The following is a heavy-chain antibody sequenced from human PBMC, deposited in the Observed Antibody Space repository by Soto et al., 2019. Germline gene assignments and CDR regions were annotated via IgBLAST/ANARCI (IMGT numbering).Heavy chain of an antibody. V-gene: IGHV3-21*01. CDR1: GFTFSSYS. J-gene: IGHJ4*02. CDR3: ARREEPYFYYDSSGYLPHFDY. CDR2: ISSSSSYI. D-gene: IGHD3-22*01. Sequence: PGGSLILSCAASGFTFSSYSMNWVRQAPGKGLEWVSSISSSSSYIYYADSVKGRFTISRDNAKNSLYLQMNSLRAEDTAVYYCARREEPYFYYDSSGYLPHFDYWGQGTLVTVSS.